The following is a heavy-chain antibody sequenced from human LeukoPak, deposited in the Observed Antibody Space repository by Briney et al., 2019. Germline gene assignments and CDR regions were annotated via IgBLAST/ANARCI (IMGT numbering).Heavy chain of an antibody. V-gene: IGHV3-23*01. Sequence: PGGSLRLSCAASGFTFDDYAMTWVRQAPGKGLEWVSAISASAANTYYPDSVRGRFIVSRDNSKNTLYLQMNRLRAEDTAVYYCAKDGYNYYVDYWGQGTLVTVSS. CDR3: AKDGYNYYVDY. CDR1: GFTFDDYA. D-gene: IGHD5-24*01. J-gene: IGHJ4*02. CDR2: ISASAANT.